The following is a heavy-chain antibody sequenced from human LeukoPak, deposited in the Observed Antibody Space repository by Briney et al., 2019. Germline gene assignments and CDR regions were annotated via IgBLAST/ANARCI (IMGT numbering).Heavy chain of an antibody. V-gene: IGHV3-9*01. D-gene: IGHD3-22*01. J-gene: IGHJ3*02. CDR3: AKEYYYDSSGYYSAFDI. Sequence: GGSLRLSCAASGFTFDDYAMHWVRQAPGKGLEWVSGISWNSGSIGYADSVKGRFTISRDNAKNSLYLQMNSLRAEDTALYYCAKEYYYDSSGYYSAFDIWGQGTMVTVSS. CDR2: ISWNSGSI. CDR1: GFTFDDYA.